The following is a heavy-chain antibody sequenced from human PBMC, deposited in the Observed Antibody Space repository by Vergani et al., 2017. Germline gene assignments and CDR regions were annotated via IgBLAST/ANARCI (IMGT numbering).Heavy chain of an antibody. J-gene: IGHJ6*02. Sequence: QVQLQESGPGLVKPSQTLSLTCTVSGGSISSGSYYWSWIRQPAGKGLEWIGRIYTSGSTNYNPSLKSRLTISVDTSKNQFSLKLSSVTAADTAVYYCARVDSQAFGYYYYGMDVWGQGTTVTVSS. CDR3: ARVDSQAFGYYYYGMDV. D-gene: IGHD2-2*03. V-gene: IGHV4-61*02. CDR2: IYTSGST. CDR1: GGSISSGSYY.